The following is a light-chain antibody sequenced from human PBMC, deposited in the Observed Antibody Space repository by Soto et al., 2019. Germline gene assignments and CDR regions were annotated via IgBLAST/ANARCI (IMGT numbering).Light chain of an antibody. CDR3: QQFDGSSVT. CDR1: QSVSSSY. J-gene: IGKJ1*01. V-gene: IGKV3-20*01. Sequence: EIVLTQSPGTLSLSPGEGATLSCRASQSVSSSYLAWFQQKPGQAPRLLIYGASTRATGIPDRFSGSGSGTDFTLTISRLEPEDFALYYCQQFDGSSVTFGQGTKVDI. CDR2: GAS.